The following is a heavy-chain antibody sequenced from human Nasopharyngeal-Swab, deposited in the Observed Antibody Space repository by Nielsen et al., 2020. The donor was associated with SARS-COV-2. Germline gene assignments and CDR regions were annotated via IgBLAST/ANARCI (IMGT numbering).Heavy chain of an antibody. CDR1: GFTFSSSW. Sequence: ETLSLTCAGSGFTFSSSWLHWVRQAPGEGLVWVARLNGDATTVDYADSVKGRFTISRDNAKNTLYLQMNGLRDEDTAIYYCARAGEYRFDYWGQRTLVTVSS. D-gene: IGHD7-27*01. CDR2: LNGDATTV. V-gene: IGHV3-74*01. J-gene: IGHJ4*02. CDR3: ARAGEYRFDY.